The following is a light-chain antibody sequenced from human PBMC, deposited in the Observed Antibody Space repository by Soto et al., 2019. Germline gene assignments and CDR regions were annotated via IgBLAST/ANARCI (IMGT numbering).Light chain of an antibody. Sequence: EIVMTQSPATLSVSPGERATLSCRASQSVSSNLAWYQQKTGQAPRLLIYGASTRATGIPARFSGSGSGTEFTLTISSLQSEDVAVYICHQYNNWPHTFGQGTKLEIK. V-gene: IGKV3-15*01. J-gene: IGKJ2*01. CDR1: QSVSSN. CDR2: GAS. CDR3: HQYNNWPHT.